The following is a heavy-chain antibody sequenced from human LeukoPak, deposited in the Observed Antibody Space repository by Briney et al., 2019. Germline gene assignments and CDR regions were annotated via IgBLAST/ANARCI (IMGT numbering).Heavy chain of an antibody. V-gene: IGHV1-69*04. Sequence: ASVKVSCKASGGTFINYSITWVRQAPGQGPEWMGRIIPIIGMEDYAQKFQGRVTITADKSTGTAYMELSSLRSEDTAVYYCARGPSYSSSWSNPHIDYWGQGTLVTVSS. D-gene: IGHD6-13*01. CDR2: IIPIIGME. CDR3: ARGPSYSSSWSNPHIDY. CDR1: GGTFINYS. J-gene: IGHJ4*02.